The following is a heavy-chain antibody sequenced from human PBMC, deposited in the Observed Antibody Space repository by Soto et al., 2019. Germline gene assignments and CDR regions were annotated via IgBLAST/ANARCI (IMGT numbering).Heavy chain of an antibody. CDR3: AGKSGSGWYHYYDS. D-gene: IGHD6-19*01. Sequence: EVQLVETGGGLIQPGGSLRLSCAASGFTVSSNYMSWVRQAPGKGLEWDSVIYSGGSTYYADSVKGRFTISRDNSKNSLYLQMNSLRAEDTAVYYGAGKSGSGWYHYYDSWGQGTLVTVSS. V-gene: IGHV3-53*02. CDR1: GFTVSSNY. CDR2: IYSGGST. J-gene: IGHJ4*02.